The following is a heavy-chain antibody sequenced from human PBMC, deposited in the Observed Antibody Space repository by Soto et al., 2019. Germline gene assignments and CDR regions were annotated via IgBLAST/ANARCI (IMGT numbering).Heavy chain of an antibody. D-gene: IGHD4-17*01. CDR1: GGTFSSYA. CDR2: IIPIFGTA. J-gene: IGHJ3*02. V-gene: IGHV1-69*12. CDR3: ARNAYGDSRGDI. Sequence: QVQLVQSGAEVKKPGSSVKVSCKASGGTFSSYAISWVPQAPGQGLEWMGGIIPIFGTANYAQKFQGTVKITADESTSTADMEPSSLSSEDTSVYYCARNAYGDSRGDIWGQGTMVTVSS.